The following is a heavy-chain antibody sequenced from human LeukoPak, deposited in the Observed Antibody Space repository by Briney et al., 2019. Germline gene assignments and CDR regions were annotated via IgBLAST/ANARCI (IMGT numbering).Heavy chain of an antibody. CDR3: AKVLNPAGQGYCSGGSCYPPDY. D-gene: IGHD2-15*01. V-gene: IGHV3-30*18. CDR2: ISYDGSNK. CDR1: GFTFSSYG. J-gene: IGHJ4*02. Sequence: GGSLRLSCAASGFTFSSYGMHWVRQAPGKGLEWVAVISYDGSNKYYADSVEGRFTISRDNSKNTLYLQMNSLRAEDTAVYYCAKVLNPAGQGYCSGGSCYPPDYWGQGTLVTVSS.